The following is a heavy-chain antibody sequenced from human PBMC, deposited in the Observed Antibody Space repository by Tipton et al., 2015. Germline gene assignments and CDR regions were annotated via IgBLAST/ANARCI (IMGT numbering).Heavy chain of an antibody. Sequence: SLRLSCAASGFTFSSYAMSWVRQAPGKGLEWVSAISGSGDSTYYVDSVRGRFTISRDNTENSLYLQMNSLRAEDTAVYFCARDLTPIRLRDAFDIWGQGTMVTVSS. D-gene: IGHD3-16*01. CDR3: ARDLTPIRLRDAFDI. CDR1: GFTFSSYA. J-gene: IGHJ3*02. CDR2: ISGSGDST. V-gene: IGHV3-23*01.